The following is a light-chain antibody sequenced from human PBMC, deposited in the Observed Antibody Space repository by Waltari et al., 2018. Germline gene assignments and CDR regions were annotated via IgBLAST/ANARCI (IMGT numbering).Light chain of an antibody. Sequence: QTVVTQEPSLSVSTGGTVTLNCAFSSVSLSTTSSAPWYQQTPGQAPRTLVYKANARSSGVPDRFSGSILGNTAALTITGAQADDESDYYCALYMGSGIWVFGGGTRLTVL. V-gene: IGLV8-61*01. CDR1: SVSLSTTSS. J-gene: IGLJ3*02. CDR3: ALYMGSGIWV. CDR2: KAN.